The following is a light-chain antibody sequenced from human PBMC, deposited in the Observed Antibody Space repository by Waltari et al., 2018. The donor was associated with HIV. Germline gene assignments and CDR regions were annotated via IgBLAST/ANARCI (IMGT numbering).Light chain of an antibody. CDR3: QQYGSSPKT. CDR1: QSIGSDY. CDR2: GAS. Sequence: EIVLTQSPGTLSLSPGERATLYCRASQSIGSDYLAWYQQKPGQAPRLLIYGASSRATGIPDRFSGSGSGTDFTLTISRLEPEDFAVYYCQQYGSSPKTFGQGTKVEIK. V-gene: IGKV3-20*01. J-gene: IGKJ1*01.